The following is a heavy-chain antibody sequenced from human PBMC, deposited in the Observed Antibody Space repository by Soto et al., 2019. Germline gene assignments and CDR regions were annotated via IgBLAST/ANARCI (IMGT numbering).Heavy chain of an antibody. D-gene: IGHD2-2*01. Sequence: SETLSLTCTVSGGSISSSSYYWGWIRQPPGKGLEWIGSIYYSGSTYYNPSLKSRVTISVDTSKNQFSLKLSSVTAADTAVYYCARHEKGYCSSTSCYQKYNWFDPWGQGTLVTVSS. CDR2: IYYSGST. CDR3: ARHEKGYCSSTSCYQKYNWFDP. CDR1: GGSISSSSYY. V-gene: IGHV4-39*01. J-gene: IGHJ5*02.